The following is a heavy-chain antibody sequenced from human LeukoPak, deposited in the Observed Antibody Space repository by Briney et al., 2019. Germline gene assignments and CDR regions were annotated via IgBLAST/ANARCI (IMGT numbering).Heavy chain of an antibody. D-gene: IGHD3-22*01. CDR2: IIPIFGTA. CDR1: GGTFSSYA. J-gene: IGHJ4*02. V-gene: IGHV1-69*13. Sequence: SVKVSCKASGGTFSSYAISWVRQAPGQWLEWMGGIIPIFGTANYAQKFQGRVTITADESTSTAYMELSSLRSEDTAVYYCATSYYYDSSGYYYYFDYWGQGTLVTVSS. CDR3: ATSYYYDSSGYYYYFDY.